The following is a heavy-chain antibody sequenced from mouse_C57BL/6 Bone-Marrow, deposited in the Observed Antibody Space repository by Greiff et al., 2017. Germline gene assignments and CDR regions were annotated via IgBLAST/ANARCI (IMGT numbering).Heavy chain of an antibody. V-gene: IGHV5-15*01. Sequence: EVMLVESGGGLVQPGGSLKLSCAASGFTFSDYGMAWVRQAPRKGPAWVAFISNLAYSIYYADTVTGRFTISRANAKNTLYLEMSSLRSEDTAMYYCARHGFAYWGQGTLVTVSA. J-gene: IGHJ3*01. CDR3: ARHGFAY. CDR1: GFTFSDYG. CDR2: ISNLAYSI.